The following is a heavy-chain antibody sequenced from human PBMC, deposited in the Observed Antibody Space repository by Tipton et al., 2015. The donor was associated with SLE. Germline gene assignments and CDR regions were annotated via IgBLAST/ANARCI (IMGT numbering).Heavy chain of an antibody. V-gene: IGHV3-48*03. CDR1: GITLSQFD. J-gene: IGHJ3*02. CDR3: ARTLCSGGSCWIDAFDI. Sequence: RLSCTTSGITLSQFDMNWVRQAPGKGLEWVSHIRRGDDAAYYADSVKGRFTISRDSAKNSLNLQMHSLRAEDTALYYCARTLCSGGSCWIDAFDIWGLGTMVTVSS. D-gene: IGHD2-15*01. CDR2: IRRGDDAA.